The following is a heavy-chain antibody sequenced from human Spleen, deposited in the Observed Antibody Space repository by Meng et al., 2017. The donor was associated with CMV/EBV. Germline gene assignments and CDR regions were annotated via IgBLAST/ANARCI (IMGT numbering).Heavy chain of an antibody. V-gene: IGHV5-51*01. Sequence: KVSCKGSGYSFTSYWIGWVRQMPGKGLEWMGIIYPGDSDTRYSPSFQGQVTISADKSISTAYLQWSSLKASDTAMYYCARRLLGGSGSFTFDIWGQGTMVTVSS. CDR1: GYSFTSYW. CDR2: IYPGDSDT. CDR3: ARRLLGGSGSFTFDI. D-gene: IGHD3-10*01. J-gene: IGHJ3*02.